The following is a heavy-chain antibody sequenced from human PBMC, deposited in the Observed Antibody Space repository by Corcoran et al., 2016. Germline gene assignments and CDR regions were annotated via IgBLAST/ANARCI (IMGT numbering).Heavy chain of an antibody. CDR3: AREGAVAGTNWFLDY. D-gene: IGHD6-19*01. CDR2: INPSGGST. Sequence: QVQLVQSGAEVKKPGASVKVSCKASGYTFTSYYMHWVRQAPGQGLEWMGIINPSGGSTSYAQKFQGRVTMTRDTSTSTVYMELSSLRSDDTAVYCCAREGAVAGTNWFLDYWGQGTLVTVSS. CDR1: GYTFTSYY. J-gene: IGHJ4*02. V-gene: IGHV1-46*01.